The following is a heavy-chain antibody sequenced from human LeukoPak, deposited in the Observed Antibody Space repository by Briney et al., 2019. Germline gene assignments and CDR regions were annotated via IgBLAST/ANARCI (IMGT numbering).Heavy chain of an antibody. CDR3: ARDLSFGSLDF. Sequence: PGGSLRLPCAASGFILSTDGMHWVRQAPGKGLEWVAGMWYDGSREDYADSVKGRFTISRDMSKNTLNLQMNSLRVEDTAMFYCARDLSFGSLDFRGQGTLVTVSS. CDR2: MWYDGSRE. D-gene: IGHD1-26*01. CDR1: GFILSTDG. V-gene: IGHV3-33*01. J-gene: IGHJ4*02.